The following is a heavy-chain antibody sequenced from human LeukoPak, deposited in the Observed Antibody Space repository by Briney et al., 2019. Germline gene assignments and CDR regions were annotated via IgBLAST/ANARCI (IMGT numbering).Heavy chain of an antibody. V-gene: IGHV4-59*01. CDR3: ARVAVSAREYFDY. J-gene: IGHJ4*02. D-gene: IGHD2-21*02. Sequence: SETLSLTCTVSGASISSYYWSWIRQSPGKGLEWIGYIYYNGNTNYNPSLKGRVTISVDSSKNQFSLRLSSVTAADTAVYYCARVAVSAREYFDYWGQGTLVTVSS. CDR2: IYYNGNT. CDR1: GASISSYY.